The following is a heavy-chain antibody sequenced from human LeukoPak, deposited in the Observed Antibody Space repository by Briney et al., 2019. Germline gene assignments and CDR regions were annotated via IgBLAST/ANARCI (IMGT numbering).Heavy chain of an antibody. CDR1: GFTFSSYW. V-gene: IGHV3-7*01. CDR3: ARELIMDYSKNGGPFDY. CDR2: IKQDGSEK. Sequence: PGGSLRLSCAASGFTFSSYWMSWVRQAPGKGLEWVANIKQDGSEKYYVDSVKGRFTVSRDNAKNSLYLQMNSLRAEDTAVYYCARELIMDYSKNGGPFDYWGREPWSPSPQ. D-gene: IGHD4-11*01. J-gene: IGHJ4*02.